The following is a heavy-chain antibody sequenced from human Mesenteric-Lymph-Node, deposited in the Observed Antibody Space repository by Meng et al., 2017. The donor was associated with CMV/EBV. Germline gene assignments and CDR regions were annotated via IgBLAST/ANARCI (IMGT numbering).Heavy chain of an antibody. CDR3: AREGSGYYFDY. J-gene: IGHJ4*02. CDR2: ISSSSSYI. Sequence: GESLKISCAASGFTFSYYSMNWVRQAPGKGLEWVSSISSSSSYIYYADSVKGRFTISRDNAKNSRYLQMNSLRAEDTAVYYCAREGSGYYFDYWGQGTLVTVSS. CDR1: GFTFSYYS. D-gene: IGHD3-22*01. V-gene: IGHV3-21*01.